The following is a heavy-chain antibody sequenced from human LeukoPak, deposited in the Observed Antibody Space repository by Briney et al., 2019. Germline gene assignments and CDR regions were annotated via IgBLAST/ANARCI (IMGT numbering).Heavy chain of an antibody. Sequence: GESLKISCKVSGYSFTTSWIGWVRQMPGKGLEWMGIIYPGDSDARYSPSFQGQVTMSADKSISTASLQWSSLKASDTATYYCAVGYRNGYLDYWGQGTLVTVAS. CDR2: IYPGDSDA. D-gene: IGHD5-18*01. V-gene: IGHV5-51*01. CDR1: GYSFTTSW. CDR3: AVGYRNGYLDY. J-gene: IGHJ4*02.